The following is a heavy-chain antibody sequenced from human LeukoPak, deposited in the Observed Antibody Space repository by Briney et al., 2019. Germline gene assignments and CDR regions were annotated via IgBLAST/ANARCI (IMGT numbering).Heavy chain of an antibody. D-gene: IGHD2-2*01. CDR2: INQDVSEL. V-gene: IGHV3-7*01. CDR3: ARDNTPAVDY. J-gene: IGHJ4*02. CDR1: GFSFSSYW. Sequence: GGSLRLSCAASGFSFSSYWMTWVRQAPGKGLEWVANINQDVSELYYVDSVKGRFTIFRDNAKNSLYLQMNSLRAEDTAVYYCARDNTPAVDYWGQGTLVTVSS.